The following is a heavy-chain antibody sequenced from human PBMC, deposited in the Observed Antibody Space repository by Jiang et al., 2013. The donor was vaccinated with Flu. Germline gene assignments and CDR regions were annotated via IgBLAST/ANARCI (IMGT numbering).Heavy chain of an antibody. Sequence: VQLVESGGGLVQPGGSLRLSCAASGFTFSSYWMHWVRQAPGKGLVWVSRINSDGSSTSYADSVKGRFTISRDNAKNTLYLQMNSLRAEDTAVYYCARDGVYYDFWSGVGWNLDGYYYGMDVWGQGTTVTVSS. V-gene: IGHV3-74*01. D-gene: IGHD3-3*01. CDR3: ARDGVYYDFWSGVGWNLDGYYYGMDV. CDR2: INSDGSST. J-gene: IGHJ6*02. CDR1: GFTFSSYW.